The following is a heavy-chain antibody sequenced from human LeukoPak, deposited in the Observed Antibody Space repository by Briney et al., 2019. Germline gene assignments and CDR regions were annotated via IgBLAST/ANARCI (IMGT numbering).Heavy chain of an antibody. D-gene: IGHD6-19*01. V-gene: IGHV1-2*02. CDR1: GYTFTGYY. Sequence: ATVTVSCKASGYTFTGYYMHWVRQAPGQGLEWMGWINPDSSGTNYAQKFQGRVSMTGDTSISTAYMELSRLRSDDTAVYYCARDLSLAVPVQGYWGQGTLVTVSS. J-gene: IGHJ4*02. CDR2: INPDSSGT. CDR3: ARDLSLAVPVQGY.